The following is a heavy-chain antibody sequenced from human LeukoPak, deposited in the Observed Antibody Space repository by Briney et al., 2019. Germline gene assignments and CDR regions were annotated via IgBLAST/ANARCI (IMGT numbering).Heavy chain of an antibody. Sequence: LGRTYYRSKWYNDYAVSLKSRITINPDTSKNQFSLHLNSVTPEDTAVYYCARGFYYTGMDVWGQGTTVTVSS. CDR2: TYYRSKWYN. V-gene: IGHV6-1*01. CDR3: ARGFYYTGMDV. D-gene: IGHD3-10*01. J-gene: IGHJ6*02.